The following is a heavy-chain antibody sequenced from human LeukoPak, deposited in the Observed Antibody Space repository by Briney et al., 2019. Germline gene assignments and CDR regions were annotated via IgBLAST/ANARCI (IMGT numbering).Heavy chain of an antibody. J-gene: IGHJ4*02. Sequence: PGGSLRLSCAASGFAFDDYAMHWVRQAPGKVPEWVSLIHKDATTHCAESVKGRFGISRDNSKASLYLQMNSLRAEDTALYYCAKTRRSGTEYADFDRWGQGTLVTVSS. V-gene: IGHV3-43*02. CDR1: GFAFDDYA. CDR3: AKTRRSGTEYADFDR. D-gene: IGHD1-26*01. CDR2: IHKDATT.